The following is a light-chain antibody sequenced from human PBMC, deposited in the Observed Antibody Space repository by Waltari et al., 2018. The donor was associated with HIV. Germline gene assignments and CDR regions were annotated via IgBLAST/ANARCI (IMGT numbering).Light chain of an antibody. CDR1: SLSGQY. CDR2: KDT. V-gene: IGLV3-25*03. Sequence: SYELTQPPSVSVSQGQTATITCSGDSLSGQYAYWYQQKPGKAPVAIIYKDTERPSGIPERFSGSSSGTTVTLIIREAQTEDEADYYCQSADTSGGFRVFGGGTRLSVL. CDR3: QSADTSGGFRV. J-gene: IGLJ3*02.